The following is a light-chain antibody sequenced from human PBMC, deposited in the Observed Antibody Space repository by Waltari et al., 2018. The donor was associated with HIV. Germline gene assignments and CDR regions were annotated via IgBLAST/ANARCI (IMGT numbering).Light chain of an antibody. Sequence: SYVLTQPPSVSVAPGQTARITCGGNKIGSKSVHWYQQKAGQAPVLVVYNGSDRPSGIPERFPVSRSGNTATLTISRVEAGDEADYYCHVWDRSSDHHVFGTGTKVTVL. CDR2: NGS. J-gene: IGLJ1*01. CDR3: HVWDRSSDHHV. V-gene: IGLV3-21*02. CDR1: KIGSKS.